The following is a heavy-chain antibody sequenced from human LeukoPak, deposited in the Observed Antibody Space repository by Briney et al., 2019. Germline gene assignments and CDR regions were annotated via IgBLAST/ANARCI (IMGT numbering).Heavy chain of an antibody. CDR3: ARGTPLYSSSFDY. J-gene: IGHJ4*02. CDR2: ISSSGSTI. V-gene: IGHV3-11*01. D-gene: IGHD6-6*01. CDR1: GFTFSDYY. Sequence: PGGSLRLSCAASGFTFSDYYMSWIRQAPGEGLEWVSCISSSGSTIYYADSVKGRFTISRDNVKNSLYLQMNSLRAEDTAVYYCARGTPLYSSSFDYWAREPWSPSPQ.